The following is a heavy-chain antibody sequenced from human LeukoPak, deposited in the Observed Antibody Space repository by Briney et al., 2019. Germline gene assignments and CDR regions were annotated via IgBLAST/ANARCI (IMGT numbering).Heavy chain of an antibody. D-gene: IGHD3-22*01. CDR3: ARDLSRYYDSSGYYGNGVY. Sequence: GGSLRLSCAASGFTFSSYAMHWVRQAPGEGLEWVAVISYDGSNKYYADSVKGRFTISRDNSKNTLYLQMNSLRAEDTAVYYCARDLSRYYDSSGYYGNGVYWGQGTLVTVSS. CDR2: ISYDGSNK. J-gene: IGHJ4*02. CDR1: GFTFSSYA. V-gene: IGHV3-30-3*01.